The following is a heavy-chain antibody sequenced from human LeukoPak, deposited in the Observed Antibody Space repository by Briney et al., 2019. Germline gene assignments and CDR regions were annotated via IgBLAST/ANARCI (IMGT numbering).Heavy chain of an antibody. V-gene: IGHV1-46*01. CDR2: INPSGGST. CDR3: ARGLTNDILTGYWMNWFDP. J-gene: IGHJ5*02. D-gene: IGHD3-9*01. CDR1: AYTFTSYY. Sequence: ASVKVSCKASAYTFTSYYMHWVRQAPGQGLEWMGIINPSGGSTSYAQKFQGRVTMTRDTSTSTVYMELSSLRSEDTTVYYCARGLTNDILTGYWMNWFDPWGQGTLVTVSS.